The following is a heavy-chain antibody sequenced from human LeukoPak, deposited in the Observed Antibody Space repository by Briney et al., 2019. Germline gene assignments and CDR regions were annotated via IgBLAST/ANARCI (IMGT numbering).Heavy chain of an antibody. CDR1: GFTFSSYS. Sequence: PGGSLRLSCAASGFTFSSYSMNWVRQAPGKGLEWVSYISSSSSTIYYADSVKGRFTISRDNAKNSLYLQMNSLRAEDTAVYYCARDLGYGGNTYFDYWGQGTLVTVSS. CDR3: ARDLGYGGNTYFDY. CDR2: ISSSSSTI. V-gene: IGHV3-48*01. J-gene: IGHJ4*02. D-gene: IGHD4-23*01.